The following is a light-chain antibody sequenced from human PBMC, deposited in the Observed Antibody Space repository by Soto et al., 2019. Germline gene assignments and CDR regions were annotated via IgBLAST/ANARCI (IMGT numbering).Light chain of an antibody. CDR2: DAS. J-gene: IGKJ5*01. V-gene: IGKV3-11*01. CDR1: QSVSSY. CDR3: QQRSNWPQIT. Sequence: EIVLTQSPATLSLSPGERATLSCRASQSVSSYLAWYQQKPGQAPGLLIYDASNRATGIPARFSGSGSGTDFTLTISSLEPEDFAVYYCQQRSNWPQITFGQGTRLEIK.